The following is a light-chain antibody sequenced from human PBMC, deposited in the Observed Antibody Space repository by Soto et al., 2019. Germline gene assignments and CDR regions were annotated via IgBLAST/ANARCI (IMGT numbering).Light chain of an antibody. J-gene: IGKJ4*01. CDR3: QQLNTYPLT. CDR2: AAS. CDR1: QGISSY. V-gene: IGKV1-9*01. Sequence: DIQLTQSPSFLSASVGDRVTITCRASQGISSYLAWYQQKPGKAPKLLIYAASTLQSGVPSRFSGSGSGTDFTLTISNLQPEDFATYYCQQLNTYPLTFGGGPGWRSN.